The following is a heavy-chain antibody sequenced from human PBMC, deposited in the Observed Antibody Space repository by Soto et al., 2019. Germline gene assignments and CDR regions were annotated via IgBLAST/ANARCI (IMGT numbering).Heavy chain of an antibody. V-gene: IGHV3-74*01. D-gene: IGHD5-18*01. CDR1: GFTLSDYW. CDR2: MSGDGSRT. Sequence: EVQLVESGGGVVQPGGSLRISCAASGFTLSDYWMHWVRQVPGKGLLWVSRMSGDGSRTDYADSAKGRFSISRDNANNMVHLQMSSLRAEDTAIYFCVRSGYSYGYGFDNWGQGTLVTVSS. J-gene: IGHJ5*02. CDR3: VRSGYSYGYGFDN.